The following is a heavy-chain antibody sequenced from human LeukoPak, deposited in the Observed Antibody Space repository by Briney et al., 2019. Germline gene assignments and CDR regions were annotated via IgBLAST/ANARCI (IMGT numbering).Heavy chain of an antibody. V-gene: IGHV5-51*01. CDR2: IYPGDPDT. CDR1: GYSFTSYW. CDR3: ARPGLNYYYDTSGFPY. J-gene: IGHJ4*02. Sequence: PGESLKISCKGSGYSFTSYWIGWVRQMPGKGLEWMGIIYPGDPDTRYSPSFQGQVTISADKSISTAYLQWSSLKASDTAMYYCARPGLNYYYDTSGFPYWGQGTLVTVSS. D-gene: IGHD3-22*01.